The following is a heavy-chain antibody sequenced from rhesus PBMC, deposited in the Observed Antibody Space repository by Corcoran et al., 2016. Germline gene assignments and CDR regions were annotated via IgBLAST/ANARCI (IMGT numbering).Heavy chain of an antibody. CDR3: AREGIAAAGTGYYGLDS. V-gene: IGHV4-73*01. J-gene: IGHJ6*01. CDR1: GGSISGYYY. D-gene: IGHD6-25*01. Sequence: QVQLQQWGEGLVKPSETLSLTCAVYGGSISGYYYWSWIRQPPGTGLEWIGYIYGNRASTNYNPSLKNRVTISKDPSKNQFSLKLSSVTAADTAVYYCAREGIAAAGTGYYGLDSWGQGVVVTVSS. CDR2: IYGNRAST.